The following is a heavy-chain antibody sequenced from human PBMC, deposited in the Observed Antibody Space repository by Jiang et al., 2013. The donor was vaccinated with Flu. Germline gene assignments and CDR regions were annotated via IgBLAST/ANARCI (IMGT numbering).Heavy chain of an antibody. CDR3: ARLRMITFGGVIGHWFDP. D-gene: IGHD3-16*02. J-gene: IGHJ5*02. V-gene: IGHV1-18*01. CDR2: ISAYNGNT. Sequence: GAEVKKPGASVKVSCKASGYTFTSYGISWVRQAPGQGLEWMGWISAYNGNTNYAQKLQGRVTMTTDTSTSTAYMELRSLRSDDTAVYYCARLRMITFGGVIGHWFDPWGQGTLVTVSS. CDR1: GYTFTSYG.